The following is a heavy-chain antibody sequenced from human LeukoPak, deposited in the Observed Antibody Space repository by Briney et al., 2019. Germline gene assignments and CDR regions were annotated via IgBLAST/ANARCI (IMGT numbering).Heavy chain of an antibody. Sequence: SETLSLTCAVSGGSISSGGYSWSWIRQPPEKGLEWIGYIYHSGSTYYNPSLKSRVTISVDRSKNQFSLKLSSVTAADTAVYYCARVAGSYSTYYYYGMDVWGQGTTVTVSS. CDR3: ARVAGSYSTYYYYGMDV. CDR2: IYHSGST. J-gene: IGHJ6*02. D-gene: IGHD3-10*01. V-gene: IGHV4-30-2*01. CDR1: GGSISSGGYS.